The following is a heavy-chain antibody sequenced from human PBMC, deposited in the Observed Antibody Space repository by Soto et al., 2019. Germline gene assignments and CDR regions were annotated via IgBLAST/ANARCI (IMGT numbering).Heavy chain of an antibody. J-gene: IGHJ6*02. CDR3: ARVVVVVPAAIGYYYYGMDV. Sequence: QVQLVQSGAEVKKPGSSVKVSCKASGGTFSSYAISWVRQAPGQGLEWMGGIIPIFGTANYAQKFQGRVTITADESTSTGYMELSSLRSEDTAVYYCARVVVVVPAAIGYYYYGMDVWGQGTTVTVSS. D-gene: IGHD2-2*01. CDR1: GGTFSSYA. V-gene: IGHV1-69*01. CDR2: IIPIFGTA.